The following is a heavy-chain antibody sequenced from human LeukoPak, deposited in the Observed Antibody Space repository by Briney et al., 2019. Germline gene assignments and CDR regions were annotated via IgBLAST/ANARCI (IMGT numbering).Heavy chain of an antibody. Sequence: ASVKVSCKASGYTFTSYYMHWVRQAPGQGLEWMGWINPNSGGTNSAQKFQGWVTMTRDTSISTAYMELSRLRSDDTAVYYCARGPYDYGGNSDYFDYWGQGTLVTVSS. CDR2: INPNSGGT. CDR3: ARGPYDYGGNSDYFDY. D-gene: IGHD4-23*01. J-gene: IGHJ4*02. CDR1: GYTFTSYY. V-gene: IGHV1-2*04.